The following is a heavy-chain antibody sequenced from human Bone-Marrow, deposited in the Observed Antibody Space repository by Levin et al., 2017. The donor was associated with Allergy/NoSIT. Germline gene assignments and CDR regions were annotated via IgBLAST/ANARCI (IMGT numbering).Heavy chain of an antibody. V-gene: IGHV4-39*07. J-gene: IGHJ4*02. CDR3: ARGRDGYKSHFDY. D-gene: IGHD5-24*01. CDR2: VYYSGST. CDR1: GDSVRSNNFF. Sequence: SETLSLTCSVSGDSVRSNNFFWGWIRQPPGKGLQWIGYVYYSGSTFFAPSLESRVSMSVDTSNNLFSLNLNSVTAADTAVYYCARGRDGYKSHFDYWGQGALVTVSS.